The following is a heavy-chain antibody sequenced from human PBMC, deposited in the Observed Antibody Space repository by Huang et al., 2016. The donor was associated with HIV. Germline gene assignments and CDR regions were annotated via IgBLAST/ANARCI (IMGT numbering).Heavy chain of an antibody. CDR3: AKDLVGYYYDSTVAFDY. V-gene: IGHV3-30*02. J-gene: IGHJ4*02. CDR1: GFIFSSFG. CDR2: VRYDGSNK. Sequence: QVLLVESGGGVVQPGGSRRLSCAASGFIFSSFGMHWVRQAPGKGLEWVAFVRYDGSNKFYPDSVKGRFTISRDNSKNILYLQMDSLRSEDTAVYYCAKDLVGYYYDSTVAFDYWGQGTLVTVSS. D-gene: IGHD3-22*01.